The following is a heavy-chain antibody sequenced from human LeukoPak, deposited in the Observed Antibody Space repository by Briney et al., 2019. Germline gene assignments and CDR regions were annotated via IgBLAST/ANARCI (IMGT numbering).Heavy chain of an antibody. D-gene: IGHD2-15*01. V-gene: IGHV3-21*01. Sequence: GGSLRLSCAASGFTFSSYSMNWVRQAPGKGLEWVSSISSSSSYIYYADSVKGRFTISRDNAKNSLYLQMNSLRAEDTAVYYCARDHCSGGTCLGGHWGQGTLVTVSS. CDR3: ARDHCSGGTCLGGH. CDR1: GFTFSSYS. J-gene: IGHJ4*02. CDR2: ISSSSSYI.